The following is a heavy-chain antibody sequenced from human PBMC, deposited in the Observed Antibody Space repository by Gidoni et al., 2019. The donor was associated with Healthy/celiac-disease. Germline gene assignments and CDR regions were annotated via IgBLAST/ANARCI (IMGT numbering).Heavy chain of an antibody. CDR1: GGTFSSYA. CDR3: ARDKSDSSGYYTPGLD. CDR2: IIPILGIA. D-gene: IGHD3-22*01. V-gene: IGHV1-69*04. Sequence: QVQLVQSGAEVKKPGSSVKVYCKAAGGTFSSYAISWVRQAPGQGLEWMGRIIPILGIANYAQKFQGRVTITADKSTSTAYMELSSLRSEDTAVYYCARDKSDSSGYYTPGLDWGQGTLVTVSS. J-gene: IGHJ4*02.